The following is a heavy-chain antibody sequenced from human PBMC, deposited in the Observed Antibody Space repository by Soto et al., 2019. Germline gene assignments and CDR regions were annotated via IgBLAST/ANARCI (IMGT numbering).Heavy chain of an antibody. CDR2: IFYSGTT. CDR1: GGSISTANYY. Sequence: SETLSLTCSVSGGSISTANYYWSWFRQRPGKGLEWIGYIFYSGTTYTYYNLSLKSRLFMSLDTSKNTLTLWMTSVTAADTAVYYCARTRGSSFFDYWGQGTLVTVSS. D-gene: IGHD2-15*01. J-gene: IGHJ4*02. V-gene: IGHV4-31*03. CDR3: ARTRGSSFFDY.